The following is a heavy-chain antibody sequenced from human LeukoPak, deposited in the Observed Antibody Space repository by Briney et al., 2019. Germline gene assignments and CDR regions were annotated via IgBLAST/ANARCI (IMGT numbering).Heavy chain of an antibody. CDR2: INHSGST. CDR3: ARGPRYCSSTSCYLGYDFWSGYFDY. J-gene: IGHJ4*02. V-gene: IGHV4-34*01. D-gene: IGHD2-2*01. CDR1: GGSFSGYY. Sequence: PSETLSLTCAAYGGSFSGYYWSWIRQPPGKGLEWIGEINHSGSTNYNPSLKSRVTISVDTSKNQFSLKLSSVTAADTAVYYCARGPRYCSSTSCYLGYDFWSGYFDYWGQGTLVTVSS.